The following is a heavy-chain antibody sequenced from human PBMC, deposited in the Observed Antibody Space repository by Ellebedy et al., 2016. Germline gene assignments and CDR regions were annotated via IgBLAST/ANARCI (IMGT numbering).Heavy chain of an antibody. D-gene: IGHD3-10*01. CDR3: ARWGPGSIQAFDV. CDR2: IHHTGHT. V-gene: IGHV4-59*02. CDR1: GGSVSSDY. J-gene: IGHJ3*01. Sequence: SETLSLTCNVFGGSVSSDYWNWIRQPPGKGLEWIGFIHHTGHTMHNPSLRGRITMSVETSNKQVPLTLTSVTAADTAVYYCARWGPGSIQAFDVWGRGTTVTVSS.